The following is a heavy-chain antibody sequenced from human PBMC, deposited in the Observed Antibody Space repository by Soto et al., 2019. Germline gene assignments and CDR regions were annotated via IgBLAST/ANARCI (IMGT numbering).Heavy chain of an antibody. Sequence: SVKVSCKASGGTFSSYAISWVRQAPGQGLEWMGGIIPIFGTANYAQKFQGRVTITADKSTSTAYMELSSLRSEDTAVYYCAIGTYSGYTTVIDYWGQGTLVTVS. D-gene: IGHD5-12*01. CDR2: IIPIFGTA. CDR3: AIGTYSGYTTVIDY. V-gene: IGHV1-69*06. J-gene: IGHJ4*02. CDR1: GGTFSSYA.